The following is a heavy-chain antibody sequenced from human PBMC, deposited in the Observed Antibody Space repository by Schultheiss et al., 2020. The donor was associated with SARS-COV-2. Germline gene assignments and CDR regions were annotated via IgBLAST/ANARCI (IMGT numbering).Heavy chain of an antibody. CDR3: ARDTTYYYYMDV. V-gene: IGHV3-11*04. Sequence: GGSLRLSCAASGFTFSDYYMSWIRQAPGKGLEWVSYISSGGRTIYYADSVKGRFSISWDNTKNSLYLQMNSLRAEDTAVYYCARDTTYYYYMDVWGKGTTVTVSS. J-gene: IGHJ6*03. CDR1: GFTFSDYY. D-gene: IGHD1-1*01. CDR2: ISSGGRTI.